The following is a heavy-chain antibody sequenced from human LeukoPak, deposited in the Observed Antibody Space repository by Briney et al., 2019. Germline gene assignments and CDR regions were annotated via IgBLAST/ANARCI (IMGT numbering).Heavy chain of an antibody. V-gene: IGHV3-30*18. CDR2: ILYDGSYK. J-gene: IGHJ4*02. Sequence: PGRSLRLSCAPSGFTFSNYGMHWVRQAPGEGLEWVATILYDGSYKYYADSVKGRFTISRDNSKNTLYLQMNSLRAEDTAVYYCAKDDRGYCSGGSCYPDYWGQGTLVTVST. CDR1: GFTFSNYG. D-gene: IGHD2-15*01. CDR3: AKDDRGYCSGGSCYPDY.